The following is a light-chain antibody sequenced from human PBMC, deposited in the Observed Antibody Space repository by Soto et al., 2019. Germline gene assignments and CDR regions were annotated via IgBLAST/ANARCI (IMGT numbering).Light chain of an antibody. Sequence: QSALTQPASVSGSPGQSITISCTGTSSDVGGYNYVSWYQQHPGKAPKLIIFDVSNRPSGVSNRFSGSKSGNTASLTISGLQAEDEADYYCSSYTGSSTPYVFGTGTKVTVL. CDR1: SSDVGGYNY. V-gene: IGLV2-14*03. CDR3: SSYTGSSTPYV. CDR2: DVS. J-gene: IGLJ1*01.